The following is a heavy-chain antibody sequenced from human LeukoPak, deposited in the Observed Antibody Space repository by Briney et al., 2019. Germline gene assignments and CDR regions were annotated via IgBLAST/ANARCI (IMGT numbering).Heavy chain of an antibody. D-gene: IGHD1-26*01. Sequence: GASVKVSCKASGYTFTSYYMHWVRQAPGQGLEWMGIINPSSGSTSYAQKFQGRVTMTRATSTSTAYMELSSLRSEDTAVYYCARGSGATTPYDYYYFMDVWGKGTTVTISS. CDR2: INPSSGST. CDR1: GYTFTSYY. J-gene: IGHJ6*03. V-gene: IGHV1-46*01. CDR3: ARGSGATTPYDYYYFMDV.